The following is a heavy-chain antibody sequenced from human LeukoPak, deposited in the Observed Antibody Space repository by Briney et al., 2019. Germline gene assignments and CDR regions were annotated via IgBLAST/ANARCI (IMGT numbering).Heavy chain of an antibody. CDR2: ISGSASAI. CDR1: GFTFSSYE. J-gene: IGHJ4*02. V-gene: IGHV3-48*03. CDR3: VSAYGGLLDY. D-gene: IGHD3-16*01. Sequence: PGWSLRLSCAASGFTFSSYEMNWVRQAPGQGLEWVSYISGSASAIYYADSVKGRFTISRDNAKNSLLLQMNSLRAEDTAVYYCVSAYGGLLDYWGQGILVTVSS.